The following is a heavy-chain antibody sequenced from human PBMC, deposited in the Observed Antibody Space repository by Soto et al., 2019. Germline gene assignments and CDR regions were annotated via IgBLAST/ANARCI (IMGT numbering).Heavy chain of an antibody. Sequence: GRSLRLSCAASGFTFSSYAMSWVRQAPGKGLEWVSAISGSGGRPYYADSVKGRFTISRDNSKNTLYLQMNSLRAEDTAVYYCEFLKWYDTLTGPDGMDVCGQGTTVTVSS. D-gene: IGHD3-9*01. CDR2: ISGSGGRP. CDR1: GFTFSSYA. CDR3: EFLKWYDTLTGPDGMDV. V-gene: IGHV3-23*01. J-gene: IGHJ6*02.